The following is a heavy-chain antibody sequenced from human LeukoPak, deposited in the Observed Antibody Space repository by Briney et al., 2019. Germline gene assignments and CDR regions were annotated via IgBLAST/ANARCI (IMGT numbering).Heavy chain of an antibody. CDR1: GASISGSGYY. CDR3: ATGGNWNYYYFDY. Sequence: SETLSLTCAVSGASISGSGYYLGWIRQPPGKGLEWIGNIYYSGSTNYNPSLKSRVTISVDTSKNRFSLKLSSVTAADTAVYYCATGGNWNYYYFDYWGQGTLVTVSS. J-gene: IGHJ4*02. CDR2: IYYSGST. D-gene: IGHD1-7*01. V-gene: IGHV4-61*05.